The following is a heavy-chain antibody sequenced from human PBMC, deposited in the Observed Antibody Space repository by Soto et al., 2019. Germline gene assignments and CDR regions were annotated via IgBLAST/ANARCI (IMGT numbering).Heavy chain of an antibody. V-gene: IGHV3-53*01. CDR3: ARFRIGAFRS. CDR2: INEGGAT. D-gene: IGHD2-15*01. CDR1: EFSVSSYV. Sequence: GGSLRLSCAASEFSVSSYVMRWVRQAPGKGLQWVSSINEGGATFYADSVKGRFTISRDNSRNILYLLMISLPAAATAVSYCARFRIGAFRSWGQAMLVTVSS. J-gene: IGHJ5*02.